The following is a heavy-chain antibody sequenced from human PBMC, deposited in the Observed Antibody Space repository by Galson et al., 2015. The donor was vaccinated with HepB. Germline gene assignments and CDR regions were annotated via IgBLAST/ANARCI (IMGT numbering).Heavy chain of an antibody. CDR3: AKDHGGDPAYYYDSSGYVEENY. V-gene: IGHV3-23*01. D-gene: IGHD3-22*01. Sequence: SLRLSCAASGFTFSSYAMSWVRQAPGKGLEWVSAISGSGGSTYYADSVKGRFTISRDNSKNTLYLQMNSLRAEDTAVYYCAKDHGGDPAYYYDSSGYVEENYWGQGTLVTVSS. CDR1: GFTFSSYA. J-gene: IGHJ4*02. CDR2: ISGSGGST.